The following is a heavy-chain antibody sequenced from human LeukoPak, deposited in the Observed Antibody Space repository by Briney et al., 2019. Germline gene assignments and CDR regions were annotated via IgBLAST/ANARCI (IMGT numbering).Heavy chain of an antibody. J-gene: IGHJ4*02. D-gene: IGHD5-18*01. CDR2: ISGSGGST. V-gene: IGHV3-23*01. CDR3: ARGYTYGTHPDY. Sequence: GGSLRLSCAASGFTFSSYAMSWVRQAPGKGLEWVSAISGSGGSTYYADSVKGRFTISRDNSKNTLYLQMNSLRAEDTAVYYCARGYTYGTHPDYWGQGTLVTVSS. CDR1: GFTFSSYA.